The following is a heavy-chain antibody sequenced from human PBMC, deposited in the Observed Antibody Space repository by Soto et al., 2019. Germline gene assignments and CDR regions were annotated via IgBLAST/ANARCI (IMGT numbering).Heavy chain of an antibody. J-gene: IGHJ6*03. CDR3: ARAFVGVEDYYYMDV. D-gene: IGHD1-26*01. V-gene: IGHV4-59*08. CDR2: IYYSETT. Sequence: SETLSLTCTVSGGSTSSYYWSWIRQPPGKGLEWIGYIYYSETTNYNPALKSRVTISVGTSKNQFSLKLSSVAAADTAVYYCARAFVGVEDYYYMDVWGKGTTVTVSS. CDR1: GGSTSSYY.